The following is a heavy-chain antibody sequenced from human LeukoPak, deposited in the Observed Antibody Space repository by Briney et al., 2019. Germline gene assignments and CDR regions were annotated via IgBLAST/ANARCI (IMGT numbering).Heavy chain of an antibody. CDR3: ATSEWELHSDY. CDR2: IYSGSNT. J-gene: IGHJ4*02. CDR1: GFTVSSNY. Sequence: GGSLRLSCAASGFTVSSNYMSWVRQAPGKGLEWVSVIYSGSNTYYADSVKGRFTVSRDNSKNTLYLQMNSLRAEDTAVYYCATSEWELHSDYWGQGTLVTVSS. D-gene: IGHD1-7*01. V-gene: IGHV3-53*01.